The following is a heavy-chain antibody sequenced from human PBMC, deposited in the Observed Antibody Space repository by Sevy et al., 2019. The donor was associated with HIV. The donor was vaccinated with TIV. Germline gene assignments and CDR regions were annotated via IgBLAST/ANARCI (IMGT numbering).Heavy chain of an antibody. CDR3: ARVRYNYGSYYFDY. J-gene: IGHJ4*02. CDR2: ISTGSTYT. CDR1: GFTFSDYY. Sequence: GSLRLSCVASGFTFSDYYMSWIRQAPGKGLEWVSYISTGSTYTNYADSVKGRFTVSRDNSENSLYLQMNSLRAEDMAVYYCARVRYNYGSYYFDYWGQGTLVTVSS. V-gene: IGHV3-11*06. D-gene: IGHD5-18*01.